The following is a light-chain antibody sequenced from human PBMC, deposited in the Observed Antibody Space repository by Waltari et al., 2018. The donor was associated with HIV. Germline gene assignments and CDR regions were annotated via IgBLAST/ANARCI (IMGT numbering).Light chain of an antibody. J-gene: IGLJ2*01. CDR1: SSDVGGYNY. V-gene: IGLV2-8*01. Sequence: QSALTQPPSASGSPGQSVTISCTGTSSDVGGYNYVSGYQQHPGKPPNLRIYEVSRRPSVVPDRFSVTRSGNTASLTVSGLQAEDEADYYCSSYAGSNNLVFGGGTKLTVL. CDR2: EVS. CDR3: SSYAGSNNLV.